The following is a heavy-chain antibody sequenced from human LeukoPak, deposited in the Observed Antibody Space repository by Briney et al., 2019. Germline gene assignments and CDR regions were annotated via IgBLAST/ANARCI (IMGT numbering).Heavy chain of an antibody. CDR3: ASQYSSSWYEYYYYYGMDV. D-gene: IGHD6-13*01. Sequence: QAGGSLRLSCAASGFTFSSYWMSWVRQAPGKGLGWVANIKQDGSEKYYVDSVKGRFTISRDNAKNSLYLQMNSLRAEDTAVYCCASQYSSSWYEYYYYYGMDVWGQGTTVTVSS. V-gene: IGHV3-7*01. CDR1: GFTFSSYW. J-gene: IGHJ6*02. CDR2: IKQDGSEK.